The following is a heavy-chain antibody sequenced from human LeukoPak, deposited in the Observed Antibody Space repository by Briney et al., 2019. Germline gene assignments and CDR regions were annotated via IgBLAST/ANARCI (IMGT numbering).Heavy chain of an antibody. CDR1: GGSMYNYC. V-gene: IGHV4-4*07. Sequence: SETLSLTCTVSGGSMYNYCWTWIRQSAGKGLEWIGRIYTSESTYYNPSLKSRVTMSIDTSKNQFSLKLSSVPAADTAIYYCARARAAANTYADYWGQGTLVTVSS. CDR2: IYTSEST. J-gene: IGHJ4*02. CDR3: ARARAAANTYADY. D-gene: IGHD3-16*01.